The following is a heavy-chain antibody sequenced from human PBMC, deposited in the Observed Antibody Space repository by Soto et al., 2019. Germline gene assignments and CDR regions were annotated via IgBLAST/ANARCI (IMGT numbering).Heavy chain of an antibody. Sequence: QVTLKESGPVLVKPTETLTLTCTVSGFSLSNARMGVSWIRQPPGKALEWLAHIFSNDEKSYSTSLKSRLTSSKDTSKSQVVLTMTNMDPVDTATYYCARINWALYYGMDVWGQGTTVTVSS. CDR3: ARINWALYYGMDV. D-gene: IGHD7-27*01. CDR2: IFSNDEK. V-gene: IGHV2-26*01. J-gene: IGHJ6*02. CDR1: GFSLSNARMG.